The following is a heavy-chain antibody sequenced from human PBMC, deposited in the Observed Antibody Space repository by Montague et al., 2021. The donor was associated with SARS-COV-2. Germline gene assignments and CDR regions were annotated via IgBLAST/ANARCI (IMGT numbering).Heavy chain of an antibody. CDR3: ARVKGGGYDLPDY. J-gene: IGHJ4*02. D-gene: IGHD5-12*01. V-gene: IGHV3-30*19. Sequence: SLRLSCAASGFTFSSYGMHWVRQAPGKGLEWVAVISYDGSNKYYADSVKGRFTISRDNSKNTLYLQMNSLRAEDTAVYYCARVKGGGYDLPDYWGQGTLVTVSS. CDR1: GFTFSSYG. CDR2: ISYDGSNK.